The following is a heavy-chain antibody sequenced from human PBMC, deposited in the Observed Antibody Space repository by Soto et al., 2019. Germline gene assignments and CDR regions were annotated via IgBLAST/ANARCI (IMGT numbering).Heavy chain of an antibody. CDR1: GYTFTGYY. D-gene: IGHD1-1*01. Sequence: ASVKVSCKAFGYTFTGYYIHWVRQAPGQGLEWMAYIDPNSGATKYAQKFQGLVTLTRDTSIRTAYMELTSLRSDDTAVYYCARGGGTIFAPLPWGQGTLVTVSS. V-gene: IGHV1-2*04. CDR2: IDPNSGAT. CDR3: ARGGGTIFAPLP. J-gene: IGHJ5*02.